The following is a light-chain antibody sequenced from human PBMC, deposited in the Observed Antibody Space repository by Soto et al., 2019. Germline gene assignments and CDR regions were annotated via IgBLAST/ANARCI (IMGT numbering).Light chain of an antibody. CDR2: GAS. CDR1: QSVSNNY. J-gene: IGKJ1*01. CDR3: QQYGSSGT. Sequence: EIVLTQSPGTLSLSPGERATLSCRASQSVSNNYLAWYQQKPGQAPRPLIYGASNRATGIPDRFSGSGSGTDFTLTISRLETEDLAVYYCQQYGSSGTVGQGTKVESK. V-gene: IGKV3-20*01.